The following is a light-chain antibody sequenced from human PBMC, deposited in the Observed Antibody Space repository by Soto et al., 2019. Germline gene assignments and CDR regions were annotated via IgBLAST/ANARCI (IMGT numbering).Light chain of an antibody. Sequence: EIVMTQSPATLSVSPGERATLSCRASQSVSNNLAWYQKKPGQAPRLLVYGASTRSTRIPARFSGSGSGTEFTLTISSLQSEDVAVYYCQQYNNWWTFGQGTKVEIK. J-gene: IGKJ1*01. V-gene: IGKV3-15*01. CDR2: GAS. CDR3: QQYNNWWT. CDR1: QSVSNN.